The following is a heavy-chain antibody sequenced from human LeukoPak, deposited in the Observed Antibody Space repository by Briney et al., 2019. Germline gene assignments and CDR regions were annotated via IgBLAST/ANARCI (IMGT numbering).Heavy chain of an antibody. Sequence: GASVKVSCKASGYTFTSYGISWVRQAPGQGLEWMGGIIPIFGTANYAQKFQGRVTITADESTNTAYMELSSLRSEDTAVYYCARPYDSRGYTYGMGVWGQGTTVTVSS. CDR1: GYTFTSYG. V-gene: IGHV1-69*13. CDR3: ARPYDSRGYTYGMGV. CDR2: IIPIFGTA. J-gene: IGHJ6*02. D-gene: IGHD3-22*01.